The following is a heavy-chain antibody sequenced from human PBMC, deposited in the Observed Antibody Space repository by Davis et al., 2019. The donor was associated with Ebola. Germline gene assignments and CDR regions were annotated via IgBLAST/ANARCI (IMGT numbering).Heavy chain of an antibody. Sequence: GESLKISCAASGFTFSSYWMHWVRQAPGKGLVWVSRINSDGSSTSYADSVKGRFTISRDNSKNTLYLQMNSLRAEDTAVYYCARDLIVATPGDYWGQGTLVTVSS. V-gene: IGHV3-74*01. D-gene: IGHD5-12*01. J-gene: IGHJ4*02. CDR3: ARDLIVATPGDY. CDR2: INSDGSST. CDR1: GFTFSSYW.